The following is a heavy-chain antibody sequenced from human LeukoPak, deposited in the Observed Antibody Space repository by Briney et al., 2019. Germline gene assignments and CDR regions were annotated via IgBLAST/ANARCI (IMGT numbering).Heavy chain of an antibody. V-gene: IGHV1-69*01. CDR1: GGTFSSYA. D-gene: IGHD5/OR15-5a*01. CDR2: IIPIFGTA. J-gene: IGHJ6*02. CDR3: AREVSPSDHYYYYGVDV. Sequence: SVKVSCKASGGTFSSYAISWVRQAPGQGLEWMGGIIPIFGTANYAQKFQGRVTITADESTSTAYMELSSLRSEDTAVYYCAREVSPSDHYYYYGVDVWGRGTTVTVSS.